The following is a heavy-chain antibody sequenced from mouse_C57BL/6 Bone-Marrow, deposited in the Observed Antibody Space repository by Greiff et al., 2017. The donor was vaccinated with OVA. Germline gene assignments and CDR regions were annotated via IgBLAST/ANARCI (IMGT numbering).Heavy chain of an antibody. CDR3: AREGIYYDYDMDY. Sequence: EVHLVESGGGLVKPGGSLKLSCAASGFTFSDYGMHWVRQAPEKGLEWVAYISSGSSTIYYADTVKGRFTISRDNAKNTLFLQMTSLRSEDTAMYYCAREGIYYDYDMDYWGQGTTLTVSS. D-gene: IGHD2-4*01. V-gene: IGHV5-17*01. CDR1: GFTFSDYG. CDR2: ISSGSSTI. J-gene: IGHJ2*01.